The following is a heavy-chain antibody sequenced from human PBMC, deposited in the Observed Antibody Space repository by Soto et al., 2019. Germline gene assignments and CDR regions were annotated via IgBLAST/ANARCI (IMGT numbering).Heavy chain of an antibody. CDR1: RFTFSDFA. D-gene: IGHD1-20*01. J-gene: IGHJ5*01. V-gene: IGHV3-23*01. CDR3: AKDAVPYNWKWDWFDS. Sequence: DVQLLESGGGLVQPGGSLTLSCAASRFTFSDFAMSWVRQAPGKGLEWVSSIGGGGSDTYYADSEKGRFTISRDNSKNTVYLQRDSLRDEYTAVYYWAKDAVPYNWKWDWFDSWGQGTLVIVSS. CDR2: IGGGGSDT.